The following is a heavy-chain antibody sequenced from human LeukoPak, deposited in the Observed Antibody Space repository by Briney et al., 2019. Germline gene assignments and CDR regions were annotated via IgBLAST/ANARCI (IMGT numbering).Heavy chain of an antibody. J-gene: IGHJ5*02. CDR1: GFTFSGFW. Sequence: PGGSLRLSCAASGFTFSGFWMHWVRQAPGKGLVWVSCISFDGSDATYADSVKGRFTISRDNAKNTLQLQMDSLTVEDTAVYYCAVSNWMDPWGQGTLVTVSS. CDR3: AVSNWMDP. V-gene: IGHV3-74*01. CDR2: ISFDGSDA.